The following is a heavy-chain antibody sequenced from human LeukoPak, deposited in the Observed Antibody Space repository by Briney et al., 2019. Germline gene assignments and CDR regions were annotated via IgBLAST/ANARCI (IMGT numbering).Heavy chain of an antibody. CDR1: GFTITDHH. D-gene: IGHD6-19*01. J-gene: IGHJ4*02. CDR3: VRVATTDRGWYHFDN. Sequence: TGGSLRLSCAASGFTITDHHMDWVRQSPGKGLEWLGRSKTTKPNSCTTDYAASVKGRFTISRDDSKNSLYLQLNSLKTEDTAVYYCVRVATTDRGWYHFDNWGQGILVTVSS. V-gene: IGHV3-72*01. CDR2: SKTTKPNSCTT.